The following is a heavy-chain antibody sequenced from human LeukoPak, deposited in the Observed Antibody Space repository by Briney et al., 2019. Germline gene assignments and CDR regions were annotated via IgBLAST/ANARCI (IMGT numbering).Heavy chain of an antibody. J-gene: IGHJ6*02. Sequence: PSETLSLTCTVSGGSTSSYYWSWIRQPPGKGLEWIGYIYSSGSTNYNPSLKSRVTVSVDTSKNQFSLKLSSGTAADTAVYYCARIQLGGYYYYGMDVWGQGTTVTVSS. V-gene: IGHV4-59*01. CDR1: GGSTSSYY. CDR3: ARIQLGGYYYYGMDV. CDR2: IYSSGST. D-gene: IGHD5-18*01.